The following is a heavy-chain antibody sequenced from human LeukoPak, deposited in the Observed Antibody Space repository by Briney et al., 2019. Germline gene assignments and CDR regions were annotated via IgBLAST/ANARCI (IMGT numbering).Heavy chain of an antibody. CDR1: GYTFTSYG. V-gene: IGHV1-18*01. D-gene: IGHD4-17*01. Sequence: ASVKVPCKVSGYTFTSYGLTWMRQAPGQGLEWMGWIAPNNGNTNYAQKFQGRVTMTTDTSTSTAYMELRNLRSDDTAVYYCASRSGTTPYYFDYWGQGTLVTVSS. J-gene: IGHJ4*02. CDR2: IAPNNGNT. CDR3: ASRSGTTPYYFDY.